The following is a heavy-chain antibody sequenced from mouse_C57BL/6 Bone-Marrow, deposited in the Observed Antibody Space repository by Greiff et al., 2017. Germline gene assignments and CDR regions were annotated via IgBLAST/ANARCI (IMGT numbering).Heavy chain of an antibody. J-gene: IGHJ3*01. D-gene: IGHD2-4*01. V-gene: IGHV5-9*01. CDR3: ARHDYDVAY. CDR1: GFTFSSYT. Sequence: EVKLVESGGGLVKPGGSLKLSCAASGFTFSSYTMSWVRQTPEKRLEWVATISGGGGNTYYPDSVKGRFTISRDNAKNTLYLQMRSLSSEDSALYYCARHDYDVAYWGQGTLVTVSA. CDR2: ISGGGGNT.